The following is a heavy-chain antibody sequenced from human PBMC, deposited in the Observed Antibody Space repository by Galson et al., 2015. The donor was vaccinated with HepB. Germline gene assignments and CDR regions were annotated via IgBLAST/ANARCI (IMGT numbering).Heavy chain of an antibody. CDR2: ISGSGGAT. J-gene: IGHJ5*02. V-gene: IGHV3-23*01. CDR1: GFTFSSYA. D-gene: IGHD2-21*02. CDR3: AKDRRFQVVPTAKDTNWFDP. Sequence: SLRLSCAASGFTFSSYAMSWVRQAPGKGLEWVSGISGSGGATYYADFVRGRFTISRDNSKNTLYLQMNGLSAEDTALYYCAKDRRFQVVPTAKDTNWFDPWGQGTLVSVSS.